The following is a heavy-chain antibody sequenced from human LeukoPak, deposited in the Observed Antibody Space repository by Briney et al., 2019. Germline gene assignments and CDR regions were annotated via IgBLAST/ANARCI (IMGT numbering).Heavy chain of an antibody. J-gene: IGHJ4*02. CDR3: AREFRVVMTAFLDY. CDR2: INPNSGGT. Sequence: ASVKVSCKASGYTFTGYYMHWVRQAPGQGLEWMGWINPNSGGTNYAQKFQGGVTMTRDTSISTAYMELTSLRSDDTAVYFCAREFRVVMTAFLDYWGQGTLVIVSS. CDR1: GYTFTGYY. D-gene: IGHD2-21*02. V-gene: IGHV1-2*02.